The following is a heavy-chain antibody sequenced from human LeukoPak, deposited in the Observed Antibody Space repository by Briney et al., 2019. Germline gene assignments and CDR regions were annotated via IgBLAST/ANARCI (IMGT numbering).Heavy chain of an antibody. CDR3: ARKPTYSSSWYTSCDY. CDR1: GFTFSNYN. J-gene: IGHJ4*02. CDR2: ITLSSSTI. Sequence: GGSLRLSCAASGFTFSNYNMNWVRQAPGKGLEWVSYITLSSSTIYYADSVKGRFTISRDNAKNSLYLQMHSLRAEDTAVYYCARKPTYSSSWYTSCDYWGQGTLVTVSS. D-gene: IGHD6-13*01. V-gene: IGHV3-48*01.